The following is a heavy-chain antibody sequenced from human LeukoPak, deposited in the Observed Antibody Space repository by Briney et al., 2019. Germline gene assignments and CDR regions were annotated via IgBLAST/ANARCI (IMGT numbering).Heavy chain of an antibody. CDR1: GFTFSTYW. CDR3: ARGYRYVVY. D-gene: IGHD6-13*01. V-gene: IGHV3-7*03. J-gene: IGHJ4*02. Sequence: SGGPLRLSCAASGFTFSTYWMSWVRQAPGKGLEWVANINQDGSGKDYVDSLKGRFTISRDNTKNSLYLQMNSLRAEDTAVYYCARGYRYVVYWGQGTLVTVSS. CDR2: INQDGSGK.